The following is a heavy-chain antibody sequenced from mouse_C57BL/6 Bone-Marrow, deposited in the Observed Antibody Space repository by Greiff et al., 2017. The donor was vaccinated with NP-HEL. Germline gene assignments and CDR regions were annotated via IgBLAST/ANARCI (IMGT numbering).Heavy chain of an antibody. CDR2: VYPYNGGT. Sequence: VQLKESRPVLVKPGPSVKISCKASGFTFTDYYMHWVKQSHGKSLEWIGLVYPYNGGTSYNQKFKGKATLTVDTSSSTAYMELNSLTSEDSAVYYCARNLIYTLVQGAMDYWGQGTSVTVSS. CDR1: GFTFTDYY. V-gene: IGHV1-36*01. CDR3: ARNLIYTLVQGAMDY. J-gene: IGHJ4*01. D-gene: IGHD1-1*01.